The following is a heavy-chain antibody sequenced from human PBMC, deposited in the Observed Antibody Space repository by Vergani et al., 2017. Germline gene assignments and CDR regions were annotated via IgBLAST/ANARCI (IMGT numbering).Heavy chain of an antibody. CDR2: IRYDGSNK. CDR3: AKDPRYRPTTNYYYMDV. Sequence: QVQLVESGGGVVQPGGSLRLSCAASGFTFSSYGMHWVRQAPGKGLEWVAFIRYDGSNKYYADSVKGRFTISRDNSKNTLYLQMNSLRAEDTAVCYCAKDPRYRPTTNYYYMDVWGKGTTVTVSS. CDR1: GFTFSSYG. J-gene: IGHJ6*03. D-gene: IGHD1-26*01. V-gene: IGHV3-30*02.